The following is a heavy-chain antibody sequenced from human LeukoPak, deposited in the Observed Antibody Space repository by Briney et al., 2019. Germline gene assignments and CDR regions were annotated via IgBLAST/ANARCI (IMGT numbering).Heavy chain of an antibody. CDR3: ARDAGARLTGTPI. D-gene: IGHD1-20*01. CDR1: GGTFSSYA. CDR2: IIPIFGTA. J-gene: IGHJ4*02. V-gene: IGHV1-69*01. Sequence: SVMVSCRASGGTFSSYAISWVRQAPGQGLEWMGGIIPIFGTANYAQKFQGRVTITADESTSTAYMELSSLRSEDTAVYYCARDAGARLTGTPIWGQGTLVAVSS.